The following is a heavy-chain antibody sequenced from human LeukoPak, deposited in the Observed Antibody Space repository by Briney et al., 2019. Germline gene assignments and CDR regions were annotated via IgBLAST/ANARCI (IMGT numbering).Heavy chain of an antibody. D-gene: IGHD2-2*01. CDR1: GGSISSYY. Sequence: NPSETLSLTCTVSGGSISSYYWSWIRQPAGKGLEWIGRIYSSGSTNYNPSLKSRVTMSVDTSKNQFSLKLSSVTAADTAVYYCARGNGYCSSTSCPHWFDPWGQGTLVTVSS. CDR3: ARGNGYCSSTSCPHWFDP. CDR2: IYSSGST. J-gene: IGHJ5*02. V-gene: IGHV4-4*07.